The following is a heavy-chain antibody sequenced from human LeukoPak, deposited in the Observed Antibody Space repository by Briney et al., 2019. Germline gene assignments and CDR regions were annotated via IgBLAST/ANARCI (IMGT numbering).Heavy chain of an antibody. V-gene: IGHV1-18*01. J-gene: IGHJ5*02. D-gene: IGHD6-19*01. Sequence: ASVKVSCKASGYTFTSYGISWVRQAPGQGLEWMGWISAYNGNINYAQKLQGRVTITRDTSINTAYMELSSLRSEDTAVYYCARMTVSGRDNWFDPWGQGTLVTVSS. CDR1: GYTFTSYG. CDR2: ISAYNGNI. CDR3: ARMTVSGRDNWFDP.